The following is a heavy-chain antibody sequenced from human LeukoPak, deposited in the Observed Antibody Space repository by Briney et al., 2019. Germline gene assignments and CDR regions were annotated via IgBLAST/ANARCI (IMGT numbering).Heavy chain of an antibody. D-gene: IGHD2-15*01. Sequence: PSETLSLTCTVSGGSISSYYWSWIRQPAGKGLEWIGRIYTSGSTNDNPSLKSRVTMSVDTSKNQFSLQLSSVTAADTAVYYCARDNGRNSYGMDVWGQGTTVTVSS. V-gene: IGHV4-4*07. J-gene: IGHJ6*02. CDR2: IYTSGST. CDR3: ARDNGRNSYGMDV. CDR1: GGSISSYY.